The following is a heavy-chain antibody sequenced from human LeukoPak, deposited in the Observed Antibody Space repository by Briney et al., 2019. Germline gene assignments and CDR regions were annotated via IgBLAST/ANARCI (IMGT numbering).Heavy chain of an antibody. CDR3: ATDGSERDIDN. J-gene: IGHJ4*02. CDR1: GFTFWKYG. D-gene: IGHD1-26*01. V-gene: IGHV3-33*01. CDR2: AWNDGRAT. Sequence: GGSLGLSCATSGFTFWKYGMHWVRQAPGRGLEWVAIAWNDGRATHHADSVKGRFSISRDNSKNTLYLQMNSLRAEDTAVYYCATDGSERDIDNWGRGTLVTVSA.